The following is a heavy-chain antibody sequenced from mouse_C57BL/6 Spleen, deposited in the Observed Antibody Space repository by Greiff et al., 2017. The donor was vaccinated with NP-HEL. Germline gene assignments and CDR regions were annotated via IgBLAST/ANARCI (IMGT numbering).Heavy chain of an antibody. Sequence: QVQLQQPGAELVMPGASVKLSCKASGYTFTSYWMHWVKQRPGQGLEWIGEIDPSDGYTNYNEKFKGKSTLTVDKSSSTAYMQLSSLTSEDSAVYYCALYYRNSCFAYWGKAAPVTVAT. CDR3: ALYYRNSCFAY. CDR2: IDPSDGYT. J-gene: IGHJ3*01. V-gene: IGHV1-69*01. CDR1: GYTFTSYW. D-gene: IGHD2-5*01.